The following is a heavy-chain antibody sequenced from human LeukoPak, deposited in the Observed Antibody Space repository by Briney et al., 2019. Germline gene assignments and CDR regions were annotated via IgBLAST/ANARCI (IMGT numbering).Heavy chain of an antibody. CDR2: IYYSGST. D-gene: IGHD5-18*01. Sequence: SETLSLTCTVSGGSISSYYWSWIRQPPGKGLEWIGYIYYSGSTNYNPSLKSRVTISVDTSKNQFSLKLSSVTAADTAVYYCARNAVWGDTAIDYWGQGTLVTVSS. V-gene: IGHV4-59*01. CDR1: GGSISSYY. CDR3: ARNAVWGDTAIDY. J-gene: IGHJ4*02.